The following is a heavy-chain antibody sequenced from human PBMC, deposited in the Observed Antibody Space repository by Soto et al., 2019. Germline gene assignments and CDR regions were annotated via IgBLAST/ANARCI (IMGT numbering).Heavy chain of an antibody. CDR2: IYWDDDK. Sequence: SGPTLVNPTQTLTLTCTFSGFSLSTSEVGVNWIRQSPGKAPEWLALIYWDDDKRYSPSLKRRLFITKDTSKNVVVLIMTDTDPVDTATYYCGHLVYHGSWRGGVDVRGLGT. CDR3: GHLVYHGSWRGGVDV. D-gene: IGHD3-10*01. J-gene: IGHJ6*02. V-gene: IGHV2-5*02. CDR1: GFSLSTSEVG.